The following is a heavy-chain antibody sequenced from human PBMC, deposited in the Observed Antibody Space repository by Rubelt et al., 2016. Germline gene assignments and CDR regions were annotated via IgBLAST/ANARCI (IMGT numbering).Heavy chain of an antibody. CDR2: IYYSGST. J-gene: IGHJ5*02. CDR1: GGSISSSSYY. D-gene: IGHD5-18*01. CDR3: ARRADTASLSPFDP. Sequence: QLQLQESGPGLVKPSETLSLTCTVSGGSISSSSYYWGWIRQPPGKGLEWIGSIYYSGSTYYNPSLKSRVTISVDTSKNQFSLKLSSVTAADTAVYYCARRADTASLSPFDPWGQGTLVTVSS. V-gene: IGHV4-39*01.